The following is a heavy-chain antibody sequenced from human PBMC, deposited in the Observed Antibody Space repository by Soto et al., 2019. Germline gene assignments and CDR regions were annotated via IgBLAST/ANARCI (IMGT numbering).Heavy chain of an antibody. CDR2: INPSGGST. CDR3: ARDNSYAAVPGTLEA. Sequence: GASVQVSCTASGYAFTSYYMHWVRQAPGQGLEWMGIINPSGGSTSYAQKFQGRVTMTRDTSTSTVDMELSSLRAEDTSVYYCARDNSYAAVPGTLEAWGQGHPVTLVS. D-gene: IGHD6-19*01. J-gene: IGHJ5*02. CDR1: GYAFTSYY. V-gene: IGHV1-46*01.